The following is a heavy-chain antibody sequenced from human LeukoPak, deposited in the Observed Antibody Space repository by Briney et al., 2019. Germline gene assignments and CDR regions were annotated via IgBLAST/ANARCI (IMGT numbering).Heavy chain of an antibody. CDR1: GFTFSSYA. J-gene: IGHJ4*02. V-gene: IGHV3-30-3*01. Sequence: GGSLRLSCAASGFTFSSYAMHWVRQAPGKGLEWVAVISYDGSNKYYADSVKGRFTISRDNSRNTLYLQMNSLRAEDTAVYYCAGTDWVGASYYWGQGTLVTVSS. D-gene: IGHD1-26*01. CDR2: ISYDGSNK. CDR3: AGTDWVGASYY.